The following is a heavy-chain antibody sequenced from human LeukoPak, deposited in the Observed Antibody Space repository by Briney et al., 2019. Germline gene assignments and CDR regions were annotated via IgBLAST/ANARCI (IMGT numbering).Heavy chain of an antibody. CDR2: INSDGSST. J-gene: IGHJ4*02. CDR1: GFTFSSYW. V-gene: IGHV3-74*01. CDR3: AKDLEKSVTTGTIFDY. Sequence: GGSLRLSCAASGFTFSSYWMHWVRQAPGKGLVWVSRINSDGSSTSYVDSVKGRCTISRDNAKNTLYLQMNSLRAEDTAVYYCAKDLEKSVTTGTIFDYWGQGTLVTVSS. D-gene: IGHD4-11*01.